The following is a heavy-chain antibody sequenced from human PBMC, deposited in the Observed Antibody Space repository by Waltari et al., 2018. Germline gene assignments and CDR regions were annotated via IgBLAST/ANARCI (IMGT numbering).Heavy chain of an antibody. CDR3: AKELRFLEWTIDY. CDR1: GFTFSSYG. V-gene: IGHV3-30*18. CDR2: ISYDGSNK. D-gene: IGHD3-3*01. Sequence: QVQLVESGGGVVQPGRSLRLPCAASGFTFSSYGMHWVRPAPGKGLEWVAVISYDGSNKYYADSVKGRFTISRDNSKNTLYLQMNSLRAEDTAVYYCAKELRFLEWTIDYWGQGTLVTVSS. J-gene: IGHJ4*02.